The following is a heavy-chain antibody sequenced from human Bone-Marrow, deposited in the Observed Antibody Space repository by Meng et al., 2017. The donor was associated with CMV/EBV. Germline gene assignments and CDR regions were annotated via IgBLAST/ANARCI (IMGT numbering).Heavy chain of an antibody. Sequence: ASVKVSCKASGYTFTSYGISWVRQAPGQGLEWMGWISAYNGNTNYAQKLQGRVTMTTDTSTSTAYMELSSLRSEDTAVYYCAALPMTTVSYNFDYWGQGTLVTVSS. D-gene: IGHD4-11*01. CDR1: GYTFTSYG. CDR2: ISAYNGNT. V-gene: IGHV1-18*01. CDR3: AALPMTTVSYNFDY. J-gene: IGHJ4*02.